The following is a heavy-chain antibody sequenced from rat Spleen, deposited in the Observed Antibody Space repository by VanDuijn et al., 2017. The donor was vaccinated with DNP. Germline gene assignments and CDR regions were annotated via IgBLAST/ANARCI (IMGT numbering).Heavy chain of an antibody. CDR1: GFTFSHYY. J-gene: IGHJ2*01. CDR2: ITSSGGYT. D-gene: IGHD4-2*01. V-gene: IGHV5S23*01. CDR3: TRATGFDY. Sequence: EVQLVESGGGLVQPGRSLKLSCAASGFTFSHYYMAWIRQVPGKGLEWVASITSSGGYTYYPDSVKGRFTISRDNAKNTLFLQMNSLRSEDTATYYCTRATGFDYWGQGVMVTVSS.